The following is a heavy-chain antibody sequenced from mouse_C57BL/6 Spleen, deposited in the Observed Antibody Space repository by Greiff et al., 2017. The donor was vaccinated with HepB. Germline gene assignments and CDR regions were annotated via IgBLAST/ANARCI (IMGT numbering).Heavy chain of an antibody. CDR2: INYDGSST. CDR3: ARSSTLYAMDY. CDR1: GFTFSDYY. Sequence: EVQRVESEGGLVQPGSSMKLSCTASGFTFSDYYMAWVRQVPEKGLEWVANINYDGSSTYYLDSLKSRFIISRDNAKNILYLQMSSLKSEDTATYYCARSSTLYAMDYWGQGTSVTVSS. J-gene: IGHJ4*01. D-gene: IGHD2-1*01. V-gene: IGHV5-16*01.